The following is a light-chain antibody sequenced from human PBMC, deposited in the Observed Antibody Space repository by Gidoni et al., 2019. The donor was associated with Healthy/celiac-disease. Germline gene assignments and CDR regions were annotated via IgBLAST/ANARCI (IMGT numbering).Light chain of an antibody. J-gene: IGLJ2*01. CDR2: KDS. Sequence: SYELTQPPSVSVSPGQTARITCSGDALPKQYAYWYQQKPGQAPVLVIYKDSERPSGIPERFSGSSSGTTVTLTISGVQAEDEADYYCQSADSCGTLVVFGGGTKLTVL. CDR3: QSADSCGTLVV. V-gene: IGLV3-25*03. CDR1: ALPKQY.